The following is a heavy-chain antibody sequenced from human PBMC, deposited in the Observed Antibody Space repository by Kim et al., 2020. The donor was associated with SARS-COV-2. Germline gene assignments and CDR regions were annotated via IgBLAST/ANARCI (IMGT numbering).Heavy chain of an antibody. CDR3: ATAQVLLWFGEPLYGMDV. V-gene: IGHV1-24*01. CDR1: GYTLTELS. D-gene: IGHD3-10*01. J-gene: IGHJ6*02. Sequence: ASVKVSCKVSGYTLTELSMHWVRQAPGKGLEWMGGFDPEDGETIYAQKFQGRVTMTEDTSTDTAYMELSSLRSEDTAVYYCATAQVLLWFGEPLYGMDVWGQGTTVTVSS. CDR2: FDPEDGET.